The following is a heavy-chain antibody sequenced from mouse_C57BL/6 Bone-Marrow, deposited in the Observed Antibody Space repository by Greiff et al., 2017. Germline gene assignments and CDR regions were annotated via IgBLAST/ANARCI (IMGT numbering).Heavy chain of an antibody. CDR1: GYTFTSYW. J-gene: IGHJ3*01. CDR3: ARSRADGNLRFAY. V-gene: IGHV1-7*01. CDR2: INPSSGYT. Sequence: VQLQQSGAELAKPGASVKLSCKASGYTFTSYWMHWVKQRPGQGLEWIGYINPSSGYTKYNQKFKDKATLTADKSSSTAYMQLSSLTYEDSAVXYGARSRADGNLRFAYGGQGPLVTVSA. D-gene: IGHD2-1*01.